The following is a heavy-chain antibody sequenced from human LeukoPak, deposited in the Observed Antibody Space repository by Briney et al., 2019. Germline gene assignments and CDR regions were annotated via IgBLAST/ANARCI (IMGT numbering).Heavy chain of an antibody. J-gene: IGHJ4*02. V-gene: IGHV4-30-2*01. CDR3: ASEPRLLAAGGPEFDY. D-gene: IGHD6-13*01. CDR1: GGSINNGTYY. Sequence: PSQTLSLTCTVSGGSINNGTYYWSWIRQPPGKGLEWIVHIYHNGNTYYSPSLRSRVTISIDGPKNQFSLRLSSATAADTAVYYCASEPRLLAAGGPEFDYWGQGTLVTVSS. CDR2: IYHNGNT.